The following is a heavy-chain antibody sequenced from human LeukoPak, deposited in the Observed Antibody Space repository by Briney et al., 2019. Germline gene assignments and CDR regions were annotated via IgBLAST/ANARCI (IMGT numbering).Heavy chain of an antibody. CDR1: GFTFSSYW. V-gene: IGHV3-7*01. Sequence: PGGSLRLSCAASGFTFSSYWMSWVRQAPGKGLEWVANIKQDGSEKYYVDSVKGRFTISRDNAKNSLYLQMNSLRAEDTAVYYCARAAGPVVVPAAPGYWGQGTLVTVSS. CDR3: ARAAGPVVVPAAPGY. CDR2: IKQDGSEK. D-gene: IGHD2-2*01. J-gene: IGHJ4*02.